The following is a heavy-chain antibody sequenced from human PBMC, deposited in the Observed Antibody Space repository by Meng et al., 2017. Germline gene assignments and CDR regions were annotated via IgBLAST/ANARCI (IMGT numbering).Heavy chain of an antibody. CDR3: ARVRRWAFDI. CDR2: INHSGST. D-gene: IGHD3-10*01. J-gene: IGHJ3*02. Sequence: QVQLRQWEAKLSKASETLSLTGAGYGGSCSGYYWSWIRQAPGKGLEWIGEINHSGSTNYNPSLKSRVTISVDTSKNQFSLKLSSVTAADTAVYYCARVRRWAFDIWGQGTMVTVSS. V-gene: IGHV4-34*01. CDR1: GGSCSGYY.